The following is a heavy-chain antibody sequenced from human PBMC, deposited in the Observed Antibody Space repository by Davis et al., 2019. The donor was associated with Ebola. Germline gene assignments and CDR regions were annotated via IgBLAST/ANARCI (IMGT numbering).Heavy chain of an antibody. Sequence: GGSLRLSCAASGFTSSGFTFSDYDMNWVRQAPGMGLEWVSTISKTSVYTYYAESVKGRFTISRDNAKNSLYLQMDGLRVEDTAVYCCASGLDYWGQGSLVTVSS. CDR1: GFTSSGFTFSDYD. CDR3: ASGLDY. J-gene: IGHJ4*02. V-gene: IGHV3-21*01. CDR2: ISKTSVYT.